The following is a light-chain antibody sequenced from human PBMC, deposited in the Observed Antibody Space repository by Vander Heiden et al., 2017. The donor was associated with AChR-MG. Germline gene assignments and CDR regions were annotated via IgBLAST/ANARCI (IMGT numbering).Light chain of an antibody. CDR3: QQYNSYST. J-gene: IGKJ4*01. CDR2: KAS. V-gene: IGKV1-5*03. Sequence: DIQMTQSPSTLSASVGDRVTITCRVSQSISSWLAWYQQKPGKAPKLLIYKASNLESGVPSRFSGSGSGTEFTLTISSLQPDDFATYYCQQYNSYSTFGGGTKVEIK. CDR1: QSISSW.